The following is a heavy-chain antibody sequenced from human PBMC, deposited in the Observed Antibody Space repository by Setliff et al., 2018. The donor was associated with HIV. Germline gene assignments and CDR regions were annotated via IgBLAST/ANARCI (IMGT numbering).Heavy chain of an antibody. J-gene: IGHJ5*02. Sequence: PSETLSLTCAVYTESLTRYDWAWIRQSPEKGLEWIGEIDDSGSIIYNPSLQSRVTMSVDTSKNQFSLKVRSLTAADTGLYYCARVKSIKTTLVRLCPRFDLWGQGTQVTVS. CDR2: IDDSGSI. CDR1: TESLTRYD. D-gene: IGHD3-10*01. V-gene: IGHV4-34*01. CDR3: ARVKSIKTTLVRLCPRFDL.